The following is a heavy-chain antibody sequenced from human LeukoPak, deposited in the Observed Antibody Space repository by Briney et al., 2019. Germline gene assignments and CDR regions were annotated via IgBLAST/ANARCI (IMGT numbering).Heavy chain of an antibody. Sequence: PGGSLRLSCVASGFNFDNYAMNWVRQTPGKGLEWVSVISNSGGATHYADSVKGRFIISRENSKNTLYLQMNSLRAEDSAVYYCAKAPMEDSWYIHFDFWGQGTLVTVSS. J-gene: IGHJ4*02. CDR3: AKAPMEDSWYIHFDF. V-gene: IGHV3-23*01. D-gene: IGHD6-13*01. CDR2: ISNSGGAT. CDR1: GFNFDNYA.